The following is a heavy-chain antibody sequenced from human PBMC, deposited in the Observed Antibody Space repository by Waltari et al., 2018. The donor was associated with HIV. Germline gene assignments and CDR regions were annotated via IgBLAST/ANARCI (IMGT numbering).Heavy chain of an antibody. CDR2: INPTSGGT. D-gene: IGHD4-17*01. Sequence: QVQLVQSGAEVKKPGASVKVSCKASGYTFTGYYMHWVRQAPGQGLEWMGWINPTSGGTNYAQKFQGRVTMTRDTSISTAYMELSRLRSDDTAVYYCARVPTTVVTLDYWGQGTLVTVSS. J-gene: IGHJ4*02. CDR3: ARVPTTVVTLDY. V-gene: IGHV1-2*02. CDR1: GYTFTGYY.